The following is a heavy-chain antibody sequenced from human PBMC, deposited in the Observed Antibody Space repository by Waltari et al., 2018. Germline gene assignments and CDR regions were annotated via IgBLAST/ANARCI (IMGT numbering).Heavy chain of an antibody. V-gene: IGHV4-39*07. CDR3: ARGASYYDFWSATSNWFDP. CDR2: IYYSGST. D-gene: IGHD3-3*01. J-gene: IGHJ5*02. Sequence: QLQLQESGPGLVKPSETLSLTCTVSGGSIISSSYYWGWIRQPPGKGLEWIGSIYYSGSTYYNPSLKSRVTISVDTSKNQFSLKLSSVTAADTAVYYCARGASYYDFWSATSNWFDPWGQGTLVTVSS. CDR1: GGSIISSSYY.